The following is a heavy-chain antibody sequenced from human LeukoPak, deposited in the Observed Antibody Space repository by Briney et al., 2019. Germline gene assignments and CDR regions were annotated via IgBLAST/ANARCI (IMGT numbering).Heavy chain of an antibody. V-gene: IGHV4-61*02. CDR1: GGSISSGSYY. CDR2: IYTSGST. J-gene: IGHJ3*02. D-gene: IGHD3-22*01. CDR3: ASYYDSSGFDI. Sequence: PSETLSLTCTVSGGSISSGSYYWSWIRQPAGKGLEWTGCIYTSGSTNYNPSLKSRVTISVDTSKNQFSLKLSSVTAADTAVYYCASYYDSSGFDIWGQGTMVTVSS.